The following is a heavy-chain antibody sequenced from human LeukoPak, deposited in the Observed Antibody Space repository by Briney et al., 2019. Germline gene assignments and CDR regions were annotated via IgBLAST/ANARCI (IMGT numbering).Heavy chain of an antibody. CDR2: IYYSGST. CDR3: ARLSLLWFGEPQDY. CDR1: GGSISSSSYY. Sequence: SETLSLTCTVSGGSISSSSYYWGWIRQPPGKGLEWIGSIYYSGSTYYNPSLKSRVTISVDTSKNRFSLKLSSVTAADTAVYYCARLSLLWFGEPQDYWGQGTLVTVSS. J-gene: IGHJ4*02. D-gene: IGHD3-10*01. V-gene: IGHV4-39*01.